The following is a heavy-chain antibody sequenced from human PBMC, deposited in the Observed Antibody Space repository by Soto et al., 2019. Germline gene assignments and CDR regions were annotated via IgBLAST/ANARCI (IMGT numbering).Heavy chain of an antibody. V-gene: IGHV4-30-4*01. J-gene: IGHJ6*02. CDR2: IYYSGNT. CDR1: GGSISSGDYY. Sequence: QVQLQESGPGLVKPSQTLSLTCTVSGGSISSGDYYWSWIRQPPGKGLEWIGYIYYSGNTYNDPSLKSRVTISLDSSKNQFSPNLRSVSAADTAVYYCARGDYYFGMDVWGQGTTVTVSS. CDR3: ARGDYYFGMDV.